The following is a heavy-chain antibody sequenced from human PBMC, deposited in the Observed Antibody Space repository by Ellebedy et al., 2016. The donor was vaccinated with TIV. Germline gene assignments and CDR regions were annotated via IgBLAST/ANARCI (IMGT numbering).Heavy chain of an antibody. CDR3: GRDGVTGNGRWDWLDP. V-gene: IGHV3-23*01. CDR1: GFTFSSYW. D-gene: IGHD2-21*02. J-gene: IGHJ5*02. Sequence: GESLKISCVASGFTFSSYWMSWVRQAPGKGLDWVSSIINTGGTTYYADSVKGRFTISRDNSRNTLYLQMNSLRAEDSAIYYCGRDGVTGNGRWDWLDPWGQGTLVTVSS. CDR2: IINTGGTT.